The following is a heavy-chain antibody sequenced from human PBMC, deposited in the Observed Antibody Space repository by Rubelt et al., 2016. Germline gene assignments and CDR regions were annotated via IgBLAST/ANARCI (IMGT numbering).Heavy chain of an antibody. Sequence: VASGLTFANYAMSWVRQAPGKGLEWVSGISDGGESTYYADSVKGRFTISRDNSKNTLYLQMNSLRAEDTAVYYCARVSRFANYYYGMDVWGQGTLVTVSS. V-gene: IGHV3-23*01. CDR1: GLTFANYA. CDR2: ISDGGEST. CDR3: ARVSRFANYYYGMDV. J-gene: IGHJ6*02. D-gene: IGHD2-21*01.